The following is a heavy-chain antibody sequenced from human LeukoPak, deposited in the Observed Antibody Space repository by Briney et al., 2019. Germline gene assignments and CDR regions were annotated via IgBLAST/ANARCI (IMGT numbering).Heavy chain of an antibody. Sequence: GGSLRLSCAASGFTFSNYAMIWVRQAPGKGLEWVSALSGSGGSTYYADSVKGRFTISRDNPKNTLYLQMNSLRAEDTAVYYCAKGLYGSGTVDAFDVWGQGAMVTVSS. D-gene: IGHD3-10*01. J-gene: IGHJ3*01. CDR2: LSGSGGST. CDR1: GFTFSNYA. CDR3: AKGLYGSGTVDAFDV. V-gene: IGHV3-23*01.